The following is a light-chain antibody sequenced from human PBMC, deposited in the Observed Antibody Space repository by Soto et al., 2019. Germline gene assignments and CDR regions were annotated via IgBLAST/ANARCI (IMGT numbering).Light chain of an antibody. J-gene: IGKJ4*01. CDR1: QSVLYSSNNKNY. CDR2: WAS. Sequence: DIVMTQSPDSLAVSLGERATINCKSSQSVLYSSNNKNYLAWYQQKPGQPPKLLIYWASTRESGVPDRFSGSGSGTDFTLTISSLQAKDVAVYYCQQYYDTPAPTFGGGTKVEIK. V-gene: IGKV4-1*01. CDR3: QQYYDTPAPT.